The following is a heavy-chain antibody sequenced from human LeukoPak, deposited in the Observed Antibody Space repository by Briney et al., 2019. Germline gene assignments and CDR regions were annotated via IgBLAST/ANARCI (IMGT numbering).Heavy chain of an antibody. Sequence: GGSLRLSCAASGFTFSSYRMNWVRQAPGKGLEWVSYISSSSSTIYYADSVKGRFTISRDNAKNSLYLQMNSLRAEDTAVYYCAREGWDYEILTSRSNAFDLWGQGTMVTVSS. CDR2: ISSSSSTI. CDR1: GFTFSSYR. D-gene: IGHD3-9*01. CDR3: AREGWDYEILTSRSNAFDL. J-gene: IGHJ3*01. V-gene: IGHV3-48*04.